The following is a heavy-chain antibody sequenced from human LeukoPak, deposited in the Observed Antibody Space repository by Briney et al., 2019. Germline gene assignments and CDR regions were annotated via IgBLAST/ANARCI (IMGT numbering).Heavy chain of an antibody. CDR3: ASRGLSSYGTPDAFDI. CDR2: SNPSDSYT. CDR1: GYSFTSYW. J-gene: IGHJ3*02. D-gene: IGHD5-18*01. Sequence: GESLKIFCKGSGYSFTSYWISWGRHMPGKSLVWMGRSNPSDSYTNYSPSFQGHVTISADKSISTAYLQWISLKASDTAMYYCASRGLSSYGTPDAFDIWGQGTMVTVSS. V-gene: IGHV5-10-1*01.